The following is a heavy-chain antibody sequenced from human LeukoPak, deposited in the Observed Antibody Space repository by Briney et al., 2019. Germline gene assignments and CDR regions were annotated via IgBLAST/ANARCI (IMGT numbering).Heavy chain of an antibody. CDR2: IYYSGST. D-gene: IGHD3-22*01. CDR3: ARAEPYYYDSSGYRGISAFDI. J-gene: IGHJ3*02. Sequence: SETLSLTCSVSGGSISSYYWSWIRQPPGKGLEWIGYIYYSGSTNYNPSLKSRVIISVDTSKNQFSLKLSSVTAADTAVYYCARAEPYYYDSSGYRGISAFDIWGQGTMVTVSS. CDR1: GGSISSYY. V-gene: IGHV4-59*01.